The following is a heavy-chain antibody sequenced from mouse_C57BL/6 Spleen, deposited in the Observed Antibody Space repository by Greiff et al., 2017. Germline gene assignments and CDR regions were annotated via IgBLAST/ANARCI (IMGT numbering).Heavy chain of an antibody. Sequence: QVQLKQSGAELVKPGASVKISCKASGYAFSSYWMNWVKQRPGKGLEWIGQIYPGDGDTNYNGKFKGKATLTADKSSRTAYMQLSSLTSEDSAVYFCARDYGSSYVSWLAYWGQGTLVTVSA. CDR1: GYAFSSYW. V-gene: IGHV1-80*01. J-gene: IGHJ3*01. CDR3: ARDYGSSYVSWLAY. CDR2: IYPGDGDT. D-gene: IGHD1-1*01.